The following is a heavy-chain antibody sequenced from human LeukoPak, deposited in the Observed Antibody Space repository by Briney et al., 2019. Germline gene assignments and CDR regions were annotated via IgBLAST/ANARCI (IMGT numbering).Heavy chain of an antibody. Sequence: GGSLRLSCAASGFTFSSYSMNWVRQAPGKGLEWVSYISSSINTIYYADSVKGQFTISRDNAKNSLYLQMNSLRAEDTAVYYCARVRGSYYLDYWGQGTLVTVSS. CDR1: GFTFSSYS. D-gene: IGHD1-26*01. V-gene: IGHV3-48*01. CDR2: ISSSINTI. J-gene: IGHJ4*02. CDR3: ARVRGSYYLDY.